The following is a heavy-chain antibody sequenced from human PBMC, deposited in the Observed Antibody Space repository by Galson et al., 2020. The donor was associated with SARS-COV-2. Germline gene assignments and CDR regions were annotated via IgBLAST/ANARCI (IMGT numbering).Heavy chain of an antibody. CDR2: INHSGST. J-gene: IGHJ6*02. D-gene: IGHD3-3*01. V-gene: IGHV4-34*01. CDR1: GGSFSGYY. CDR3: ARGLGIFGVAYYYYYYGMDV. Sequence: SQTLSLTCAVYGGSFSGYYWSWIRQPPGKGLEWIGEINHSGSTNYNPSLKSRVTISVDTSKNQFSLKLSSVTAADTAVYYCARGLGIFGVAYYYYYYGMDVWGQGTTVTVSS.